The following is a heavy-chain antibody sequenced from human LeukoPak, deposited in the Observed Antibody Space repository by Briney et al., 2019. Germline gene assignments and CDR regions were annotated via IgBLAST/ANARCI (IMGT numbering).Heavy chain of an antibody. CDR3: GRIGGRYSSG. CDR1: GGSISSSSYY. V-gene: IGHV4-39*01. CDR2: IYYSGST. Sequence: PSETLSPTCTVSGGSISSSSYYWGWIRQPPGKGLEWIGSIYYSGSTYYNPSLKSRVTISVDTSKNQFSLKLSSVTAADTAVYYCGRIGGRYSSGWGQGNMVNVSS. J-gene: IGHJ3*01. D-gene: IGHD6-19*01.